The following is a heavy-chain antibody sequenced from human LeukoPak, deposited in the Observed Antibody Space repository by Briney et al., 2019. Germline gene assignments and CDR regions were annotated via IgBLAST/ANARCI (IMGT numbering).Heavy chain of an antibody. J-gene: IGHJ4*02. V-gene: IGHV3-74*01. CDR2: IDSGGTTT. D-gene: IGHD3-10*01. Sequence: GSLRLSCEASGFSFRTYRMHWVRQAPGKGLMWVSSIDSGGTTTPYADSVKGRFTISRDNAKNTLYLQMSSLRAEDTAVYYCARDHSGLGYWGRGTLVTVSS. CDR3: ARDHSGLGY. CDR1: GFSFRTYR.